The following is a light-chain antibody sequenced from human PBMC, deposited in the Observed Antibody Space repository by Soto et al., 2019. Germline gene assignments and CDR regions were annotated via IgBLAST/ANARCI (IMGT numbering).Light chain of an antibody. J-gene: IGKJ5*01. V-gene: IGKV4-1*01. CDR1: QSVLYSSSNKNY. Sequence: DIVMTQSPDSLAVSLGERATINCKSSQSVLYSSSNKNYLAWYQQKPGQPPKLLIYWASTRESGVPDRFSGSGSGTDLTITISSLQAEDVEVYYGQQYYTAPITFGQGTRLEIK. CDR2: WAS. CDR3: QQYYTAPIT.